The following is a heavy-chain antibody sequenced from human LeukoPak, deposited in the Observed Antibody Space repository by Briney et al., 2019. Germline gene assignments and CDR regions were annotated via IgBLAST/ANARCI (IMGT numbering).Heavy chain of an antibody. V-gene: IGHV1-46*01. D-gene: IGHD2-8*02. CDR3: ARTGGPDYHFLWY. Sequence: ASVKVSCKPSGYTFTRYYMHWVRQAPGQGLEWMGIINPSGGRTSYARKFQDRVILTTGTTTNTVYMELSTLTSEATPVYYCARTGGPDYHFLWYWGHGTLVTASS. CDR2: INPSGGRT. CDR1: GYTFTRYY. J-gene: IGHJ4*01.